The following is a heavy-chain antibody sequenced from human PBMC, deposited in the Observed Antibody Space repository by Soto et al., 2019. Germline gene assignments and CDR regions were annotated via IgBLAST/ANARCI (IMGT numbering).Heavy chain of an antibody. D-gene: IGHD5-12*01. J-gene: IGHJ4*02. CDR2: ISAYNGNT. Sequence: ASVKVSCKASGYTFTSYGISWVRQAPGQGLEWMGWISAYNGNTNYAQKLQGRVTMTTDTSTSTAYMELRSLRSDDTAVYYCARDALAYFCSGYGPYHDYWGQGTPVPVSS. CDR1: GYTFTSYG. CDR3: ARDALAYFCSGYGPYHDY. V-gene: IGHV1-18*01.